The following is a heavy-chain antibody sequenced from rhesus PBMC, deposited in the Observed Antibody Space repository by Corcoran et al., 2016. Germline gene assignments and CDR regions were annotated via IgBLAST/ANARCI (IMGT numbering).Heavy chain of an antibody. V-gene: IGHV4-65*01. Sequence: QVQLQESGPGLVKPSETLSLTCAVPGGSVSSSNWWSGMRQPPGKGLGWMGNISGSSGRTYYHPSLKSRVTISTDTSKYQFSLKLSSVTAADTAVYYCARVRLEVITFDYWGQGVLVTVSS. CDR1: GGSVSSSNW. CDR2: ISGSSGRT. J-gene: IGHJ4*01. D-gene: IGHD3-16*01. CDR3: ARVRLEVITFDY.